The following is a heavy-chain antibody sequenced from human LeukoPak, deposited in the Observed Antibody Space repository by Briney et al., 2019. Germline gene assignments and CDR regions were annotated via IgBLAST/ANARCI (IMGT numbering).Heavy chain of an antibody. CDR3: ARRGDSYGRFDY. CDR1: GYNCTNYW. CDR2: TSPGDSDN. J-gene: IGHJ4*02. Sequence: GESLKISCKASGYNCTNYWIGWVRQMPGKGLEWIGITSPGDSDNRYSPSFQGQVTISADKSICTAYLQWSGLKASDTAMYYCARRGDSYGRFDYWGQGILVTVSS. V-gene: IGHV5-51*01. D-gene: IGHD5-18*01.